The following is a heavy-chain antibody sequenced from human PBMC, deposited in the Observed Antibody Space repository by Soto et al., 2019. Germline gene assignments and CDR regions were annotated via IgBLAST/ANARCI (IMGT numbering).Heavy chain of an antibody. CDR2: IKQDGSEK. V-gene: IGHV3-7*03. Sequence: GESLKISCAASGFTFSSYWMSWVRQAPGKGLEWVANIKQDGSEKYYVDSVKGRFTISRDNAKNSLYLQMNSLRAEDTAVYYCAREGRLVGAFDIWGQGTIVTVSS. CDR3: AREGRLVGAFDI. D-gene: IGHD2-8*02. J-gene: IGHJ3*02. CDR1: GFTFSSYW.